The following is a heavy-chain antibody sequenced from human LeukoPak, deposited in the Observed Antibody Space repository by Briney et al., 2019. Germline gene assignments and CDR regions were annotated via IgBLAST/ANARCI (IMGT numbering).Heavy chain of an antibody. J-gene: IGHJ6*02. V-gene: IGHV3-30*03. Sequence: GGSLRLSCAASGITFSNYEFHWVRQAPGKGPQWVAVISKDGDYEYSIDSEKGRFTISRDNSKNMVYLQMNSLRAEDTAVYYCARAIQLYYYGMDVWGQGTTVTVSS. CDR3: ARAIQLYYYGMDV. D-gene: IGHD5-18*01. CDR1: GITFSNYE. CDR2: ISKDGDYE.